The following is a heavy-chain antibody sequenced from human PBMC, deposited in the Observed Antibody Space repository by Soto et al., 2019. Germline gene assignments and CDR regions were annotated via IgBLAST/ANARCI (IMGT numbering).Heavy chain of an antibody. CDR1: GGSFSGYY. CDR2: INHSGST. Sequence: SETLSLTCAVYGGSFSGYYWSWIRQPPGKGLEWIGEINHSGSTNYNPSLKSRVTISVDTSKNQFSLKLSSVTAADTAVYYCARALARGRPIWLAPRWFDPWGQGTLVTVSS. D-gene: IGHD3-10*01. V-gene: IGHV4-34*01. CDR3: ARALARGRPIWLAPRWFDP. J-gene: IGHJ5*02.